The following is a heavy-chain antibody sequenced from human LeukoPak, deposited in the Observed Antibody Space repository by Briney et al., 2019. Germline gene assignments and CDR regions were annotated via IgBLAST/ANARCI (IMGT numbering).Heavy chain of an antibody. V-gene: IGHV4-30-4*08. CDR3: ARFLTGGIYYFDY. CDR1: GGSISSGDYY. D-gene: IGHD4-23*01. J-gene: IGHJ4*02. CDR2: IYYSGST. Sequence: SETLSLTCTVSGGSISSGDYYWGWIRQPPGKGLEWIGYIYYSGSTYYNPSLKNRVTISVDTSKNQFSLKLSSVTAADTAVYYCARFLTGGIYYFDYWGQGTLVTVSS.